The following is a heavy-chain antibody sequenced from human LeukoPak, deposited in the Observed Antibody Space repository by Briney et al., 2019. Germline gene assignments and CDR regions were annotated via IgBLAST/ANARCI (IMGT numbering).Heavy chain of an antibody. CDR1: GYTFTSYY. CDR2: INPNSGGT. Sequence: GASVKVSCKASGYTFTSYYMHWVRQAPGQGLEWMGRINPNSGGTNYAQKFQGRVTTTRDTSISTAYMELSRLRSDDTAVYYCARVELSGYCSSTSCYILSGWGQGTLVTVSS. J-gene: IGHJ4*02. D-gene: IGHD2-2*02. CDR3: ARVELSGYCSSTSCYILSG. V-gene: IGHV1-2*06.